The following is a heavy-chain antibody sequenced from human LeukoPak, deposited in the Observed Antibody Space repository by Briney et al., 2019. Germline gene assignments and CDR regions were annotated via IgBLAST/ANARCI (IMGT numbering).Heavy chain of an antibody. CDR3: ARRNPMSGDSFDS. V-gene: IGHV5-51*01. CDR1: GYRFTSYW. Sequence: PGESLKISCRCSGYRFTSYWMAWVRQMPGKGLEWMGIIYPGDSDTRYSPSFQGQVTISADTSINIAYLQWSSLKASATAMYYCARRNPMSGDSFDSWGQGTLVTVSS. J-gene: IGHJ4*02. D-gene: IGHD4-17*01. CDR2: IYPGDSDT.